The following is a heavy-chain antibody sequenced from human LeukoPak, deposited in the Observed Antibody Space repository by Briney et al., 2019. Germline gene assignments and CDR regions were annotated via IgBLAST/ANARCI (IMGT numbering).Heavy chain of an antibody. CDR1: GFTFSSYA. J-gene: IGHJ4*02. CDR2: ISGSGGST. V-gene: IGHV3-23*01. D-gene: IGHD3-22*01. CDR3: AKEVTRGYYYDSSGLDY. Sequence: GGSLTPACASSGFTFSSYAMSWVRQAPGKGLGWVSAISGSGGSTYYADSVKGRFTISRDNSKNTLYLQMNSLRAEDTAVYYCAKEVTRGYYYDSSGLDYWGQGTLVTVSS.